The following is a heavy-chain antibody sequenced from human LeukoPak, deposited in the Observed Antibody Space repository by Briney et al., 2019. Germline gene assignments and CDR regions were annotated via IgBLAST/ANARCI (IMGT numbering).Heavy chain of an antibody. CDR2: ISGSGGST. Sequence: PGGSLRLSCAASGFTFSASAMNWVRQAPGKGLEWVSAISGSGGSTYYADSVKGRFTISRDNSKNTLYLQMNSLRAEDTAVYYCAKGPISSSGYHYWGQGTLVTVSS. CDR1: GFTFSASA. V-gene: IGHV3-23*01. CDR3: AKGPISSSGYHY. J-gene: IGHJ4*02. D-gene: IGHD6-19*01.